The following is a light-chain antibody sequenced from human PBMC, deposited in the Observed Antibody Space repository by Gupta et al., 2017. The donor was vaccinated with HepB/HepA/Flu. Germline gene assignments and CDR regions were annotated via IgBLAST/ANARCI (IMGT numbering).Light chain of an antibody. Sequence: EIVMTQSPATLSVSPGERATLSCRASQSVSSNLAWYQQKPGKAPRLLIYGASSRATGFPARFSGSGSGTEFTLTISSLQSEDFAVYYCQQYNNCPLTFGGGTKVEIK. CDR1: QSVSSN. CDR3: QQYNNCPLT. CDR2: GAS. J-gene: IGKJ4*01. V-gene: IGKV3-15*01.